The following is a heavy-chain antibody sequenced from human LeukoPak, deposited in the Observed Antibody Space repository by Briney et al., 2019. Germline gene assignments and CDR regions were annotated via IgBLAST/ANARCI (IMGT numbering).Heavy chain of an antibody. CDR3: ARDGIAAAGTRDDAFDI. CDR1: GYTFTSYA. D-gene: IGHD6-13*01. V-gene: IGHV7-4-1*02. Sequence: ASVKVSCKASGYTFTSYAMNWVRQAPGQGLEWMGWINTNTGNPTYAQGFTGRFVFSLDTSVSTAYLQISSLKAEDTAVYYCARDGIAAAGTRDDAFDIWGQGTMVTVSS. J-gene: IGHJ3*02. CDR2: INTNTGNP.